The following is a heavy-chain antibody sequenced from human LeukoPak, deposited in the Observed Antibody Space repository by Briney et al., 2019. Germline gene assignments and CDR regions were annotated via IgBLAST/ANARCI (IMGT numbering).Heavy chain of an antibody. D-gene: IGHD6-13*01. CDR3: AKDIAAAGTVGAFDI. Sequence: PGGSLRLSCAASGFTVSSNYMSWVRQAPGKGLEWVSGISWNSGSIGYADSVKGRFTISRDNAKNSLYLQMNSLRAEDMALYYCAKDIAAAGTVGAFDIWGQGTMVTVSS. V-gene: IGHV3-9*03. CDR1: GFTVSSNY. J-gene: IGHJ3*02. CDR2: ISWNSGSI.